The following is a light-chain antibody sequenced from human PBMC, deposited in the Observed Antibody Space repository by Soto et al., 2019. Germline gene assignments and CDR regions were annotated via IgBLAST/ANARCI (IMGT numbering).Light chain of an antibody. J-gene: IGLJ1*01. Sequence: QSVLTHPPSVSGAPGQRVTISCTGSSSNIGAGYDVHWYQQLPGTAPKLLIYVNTNRPSGVPGRFSGSKSGTSASLAITGLQAEDEADYYCQSYDSSLSGYVFGTGTKV. CDR3: QSYDSSLSGYV. CDR2: VNT. V-gene: IGLV1-40*01. CDR1: SSNIGAGYD.